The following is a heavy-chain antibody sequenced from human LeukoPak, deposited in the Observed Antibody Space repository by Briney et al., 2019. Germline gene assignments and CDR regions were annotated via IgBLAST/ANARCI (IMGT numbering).Heavy chain of an antibody. CDR2: ISSSGSTI. V-gene: IGHV3-11*04. CDR1: GFTFSDYY. D-gene: IGHD3-22*01. CDR3: ASRGDYYDSSGYYYGAFDI. J-gene: IGHJ3*02. Sequence: GGSLRLSCAASGFTFSDYYMSWIRQAPGKGLEWVSYISSSGSTIYYADSVKGRFTISRDNAKNSLYLQMNGLRAEDTAVYYCASRGDYYDSSGYYYGAFDIWGQGTMVTVSS.